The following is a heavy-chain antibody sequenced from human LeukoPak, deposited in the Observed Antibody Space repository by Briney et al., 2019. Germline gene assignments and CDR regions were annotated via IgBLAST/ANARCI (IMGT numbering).Heavy chain of an antibody. CDR1: GASISSGDYH. V-gene: IGHV4-30-4*01. J-gene: IGHJ4*02. D-gene: IGHD3-9*01. Sequence: SETLSLTCTVSGASISSGDYHWNWIRQPPGKGLEWIGFIHDSGSTYFNPSLKSRVSISRDMSKNQLSLMLSSVTAADTAVYYCARHVGDILTGYYPYYFDYWGQGTLVTVSS. CDR3: ARHVGDILTGYYPYYFDY. CDR2: IHDSGST.